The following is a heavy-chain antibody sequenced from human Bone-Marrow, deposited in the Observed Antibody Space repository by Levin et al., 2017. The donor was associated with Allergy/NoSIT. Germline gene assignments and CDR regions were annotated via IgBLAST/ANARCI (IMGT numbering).Heavy chain of an antibody. D-gene: IGHD3-10*01. CDR1: GASIRGGGFF. Sequence: SETLSLTCSVSGASIRGGGFFWAWIRQVPQKGPEWIGSISYPGNTYYNPSLRGRVTISEDTSKNHFSLELNSVTAADSAVYYCARGNSGSGSSLSPWGQGILVTVSS. CDR2: ISYPGNT. CDR3: ARGNSGSGSSLSP. V-gene: IGHV4-39*02. J-gene: IGHJ5*02.